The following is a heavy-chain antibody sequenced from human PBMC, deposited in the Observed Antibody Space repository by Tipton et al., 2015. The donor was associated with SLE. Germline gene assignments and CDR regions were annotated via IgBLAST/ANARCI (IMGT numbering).Heavy chain of an antibody. CDR2: ISYDGSNK. CDR3: ARDPVVPAATFDY. CDR1: GFTFSNFA. J-gene: IGHJ4*02. D-gene: IGHD2-2*01. Sequence: SLRLSCAASGFTFSNFAIHWVRQAPGKGLEWVALISYDGSNKYYADSVKGRFTISRDNSKNTLYLQMNSLRAEDTAVYYCARDPVVPAATFDYWGQGTLVTVSS. V-gene: IGHV3-30-3*01.